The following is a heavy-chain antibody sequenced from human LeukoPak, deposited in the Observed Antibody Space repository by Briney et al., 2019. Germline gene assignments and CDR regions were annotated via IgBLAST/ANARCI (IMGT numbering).Heavy chain of an antibody. D-gene: IGHD6-13*01. Sequence: GGSLRLSCAASGLTFSSYEMNWVRQAPGKGLEWVSYISSSDSTIYYADSVKGRFTISRDNAKNSLYLQMNSLRAEDTAVYYCARRYSSRWAFDYWGQGTLVTVSS. CDR3: ARRYSSRWAFDY. CDR2: ISSSDSTI. J-gene: IGHJ4*02. V-gene: IGHV3-48*03. CDR1: GLTFSSYE.